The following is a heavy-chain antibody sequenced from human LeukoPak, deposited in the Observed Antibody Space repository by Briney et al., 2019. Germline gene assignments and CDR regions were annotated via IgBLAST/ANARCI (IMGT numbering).Heavy chain of an antibody. CDR2: IYYTGST. CDR1: GGSISSYY. CDR3: ASGYDSRNFDY. Sequence: PSETLSLTCTVSGGSISSYYWSWIRQPPGKGLEWIGYIYYTGSTNYNPSLKSRDAISEDTSKNQFSLRLSSVTAADTAVYYCASGYDSRNFDYWGQGTLVTVSS. V-gene: IGHV4-59*01. J-gene: IGHJ4*02. D-gene: IGHD3-22*01.